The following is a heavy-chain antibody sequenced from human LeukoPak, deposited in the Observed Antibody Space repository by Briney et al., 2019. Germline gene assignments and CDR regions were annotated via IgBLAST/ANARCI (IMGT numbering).Heavy chain of an antibody. CDR1: GLTISSYS. J-gene: IGHJ4*02. Sequence: PGGSLRLSCAASGLTISSYSMNWVRQAPGKGLQWVSYISSSSSTIYYADSVKGRFTISRDNAKNSLYLQMNSLRAEDTAVYYCARGSSSWHLIDYWGQGTLVTVSS. CDR2: ISSSSSTI. CDR3: ARGSSSWHLIDY. V-gene: IGHV3-48*01. D-gene: IGHD6-13*01.